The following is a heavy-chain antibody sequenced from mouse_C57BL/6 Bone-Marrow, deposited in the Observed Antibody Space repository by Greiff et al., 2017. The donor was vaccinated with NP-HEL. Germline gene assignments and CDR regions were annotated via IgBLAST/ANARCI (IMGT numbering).Heavy chain of an antibody. CDR3: ARDYGNYAMDY. J-gene: IGHJ4*01. V-gene: IGHV5-4*01. D-gene: IGHD2-1*01. Sequence: EVQLQESGGGLVKPGGSLKLSCAASGFTFSSYAMSWVRQTPEKRLEWVATISDGGSYTYYPDNVKGRFTISRDNAKNNLYLQMSHLKSEDTAMYYCARDYGNYAMDYWGQGTSVTVSS. CDR1: GFTFSSYA. CDR2: ISDGGSYT.